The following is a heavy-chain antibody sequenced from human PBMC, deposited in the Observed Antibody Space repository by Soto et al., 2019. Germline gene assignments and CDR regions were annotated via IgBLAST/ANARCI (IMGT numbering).Heavy chain of an antibody. CDR3: AHSRQLSYFGSRSTYYFYGMDV. CDR2: IYWDDDK. J-gene: IGHJ6*02. D-gene: IGHD3-10*01. CDR1: GFSLTTSGVG. Sequence: QITLKESGPTLVKPTQTLTLTCTFSGFSLTTSGVGVGWIRQPPGKALEWLAFIYWDDDKRYSPSLKSRLTITQHKYKNGVVLTMTNRDAVDTATYYCAHSRQLSYFGSRSTYYFYGMDVWGQGTTVTVSS. V-gene: IGHV2-5*02.